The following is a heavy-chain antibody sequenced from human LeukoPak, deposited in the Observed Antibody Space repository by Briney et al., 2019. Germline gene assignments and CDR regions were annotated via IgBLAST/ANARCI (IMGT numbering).Heavy chain of an antibody. V-gene: IGHV1-2*04. CDR2: INPNSGGT. Sequence: ASVTVSFEASGYTFTGYYMHWVRQAPGQGLEWMGWINPNSGGTNYAQKFQGWVTMTRDTYISTAYMELSRLRSDDTAVYYCARAMVRGVNWFDHWGQGTLVTVSS. J-gene: IGHJ5*02. D-gene: IGHD3-10*01. CDR1: GYTFTGYY. CDR3: ARAMVRGVNWFDH.